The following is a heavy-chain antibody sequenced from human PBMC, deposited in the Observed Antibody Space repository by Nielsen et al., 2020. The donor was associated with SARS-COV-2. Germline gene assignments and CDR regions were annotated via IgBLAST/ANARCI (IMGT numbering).Heavy chain of an antibody. J-gene: IGHJ4*02. CDR3: ARDSSSWRPFDY. V-gene: IGHV4-31*03. D-gene: IGHD6-13*01. CDR2: IYYSGST. Sequence: SETLSLTCTVSGGSISSGGYYWSWIRQHPGKGLEWIGYIYYSGSTYYNPSLKSRVTISVDTSKNQFSLKLSSVTAADTAVYYCARDSSSWRPFDYWGQGTLVTVSS. CDR1: GGSISSGGYY.